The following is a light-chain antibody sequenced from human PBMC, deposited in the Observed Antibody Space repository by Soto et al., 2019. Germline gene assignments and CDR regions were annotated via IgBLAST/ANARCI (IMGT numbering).Light chain of an antibody. J-gene: IGKJ1*01. CDR2: GAS. CDR3: QQYCSSPWP. V-gene: IGKV3-20*01. Sequence: EIVLTQSPGTLSLSPGERATLSCRASQSVSSSYLAWYQQKPGQAPRPLIYGASSRATGIPDRFSGSGSGTYFTLTISRLVPEDFAVYYCQQYCSSPWPFGQWTKVEIK. CDR1: QSVSSSY.